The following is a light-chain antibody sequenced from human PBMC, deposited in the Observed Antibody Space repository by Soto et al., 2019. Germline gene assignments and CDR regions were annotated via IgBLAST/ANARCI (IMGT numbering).Light chain of an antibody. CDR3: QQRSNWSPIT. CDR1: QSVSNY. J-gene: IGKJ5*01. Sequence: EIVLTQSPATLSSSPGERATLSCRASQSVSNYLAWYQQKPGKAPRLLIYDASNRATGIPARFSGSGSGTDFSLTISSLEPEDFAVYYCQQRSNWSPITFGQGTRLEIK. V-gene: IGKV3-11*01. CDR2: DAS.